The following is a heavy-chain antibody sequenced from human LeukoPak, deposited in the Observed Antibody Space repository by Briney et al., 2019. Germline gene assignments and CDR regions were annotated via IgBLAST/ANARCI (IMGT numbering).Heavy chain of an antibody. D-gene: IGHD6-13*01. CDR3: ARTGGPTYSSSWFF. V-gene: IGHV4-59*01. CDR2: VVYSGST. J-gene: IGHJ3*01. Sequence: SETLSLTCTVSGGSISSYYWSWIRQPPGKGLEWIGYVVYSGSTNYKPSLKSRVTISVDTSKNQFSLKLSSVTAADTAVYYCARTGGPTYSSSWFFWGQGTVVTVSS. CDR1: GGSISSYY.